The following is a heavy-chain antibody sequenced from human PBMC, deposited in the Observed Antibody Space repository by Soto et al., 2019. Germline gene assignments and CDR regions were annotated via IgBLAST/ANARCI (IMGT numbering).Heavy chain of an antibody. CDR2: IIPIFGTA. CDR3: AREEITMIVVVITPGGMDV. CDR1: GGTFSSYA. Sequence: QEQLVQSGAEVKKPGSSVKVSCKASGGTFSSYAISWVRQAPGQGLEWMGGIIPIFGTANYAQKFQGRVTITADESTSTAYMELSSLRSEDTAVYYCAREEITMIVVVITPGGMDVWGQGTTVTVSS. D-gene: IGHD3-22*01. J-gene: IGHJ6*02. V-gene: IGHV1-69*01.